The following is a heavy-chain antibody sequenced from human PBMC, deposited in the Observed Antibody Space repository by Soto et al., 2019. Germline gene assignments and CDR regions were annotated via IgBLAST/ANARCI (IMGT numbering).Heavy chain of an antibody. J-gene: IGHJ6*02. Sequence: QVQLVQSGAEVKEPGASVKVSCKASGYSFTSYYMHWLRQAPGQGLEWMGIINPSGGDTTYAQKFQGRVTMSADTSTRTAYMEMRSLTSDDTAVYFCAATGGHYFGLDVWGQGTTVTVSS. D-gene: IGHD2-8*02. CDR3: AATGGHYFGLDV. CDR2: INPSGGDT. CDR1: GYSFTSYY. V-gene: IGHV1-46*01.